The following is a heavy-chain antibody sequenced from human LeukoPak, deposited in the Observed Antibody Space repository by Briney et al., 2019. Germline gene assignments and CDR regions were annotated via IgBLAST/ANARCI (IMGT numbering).Heavy chain of an antibody. Sequence: PGGSLRLSRGASGFSFISYGMHWVRQAPGKGLEWVGVISDDGRSKDYADSVKGRFTISRDNSKDTLYLQMNSLRAEDTAVYYCAKRPSDYGDYVTYFDHWGQGTLVTVSS. CDR1: GFSFISYG. CDR2: ISDDGRSK. J-gene: IGHJ4*02. D-gene: IGHD4-17*01. CDR3: AKRPSDYGDYVTYFDH. V-gene: IGHV3-30*18.